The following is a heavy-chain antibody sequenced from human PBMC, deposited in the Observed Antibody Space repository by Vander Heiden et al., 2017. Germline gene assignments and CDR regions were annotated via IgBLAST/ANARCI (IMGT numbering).Heavy chain of an antibody. J-gene: IGHJ4*02. Sequence: EVQLVETGGGLVKPGGPLRLSCAASGFTFSGYSMNWVRQAPGKGLEWVSSISSSGSYIYYADSVKGRFTISRDNAKNSLYLQMNSLRAEDTAVYDCARDEGYSYGTFDFDYWGQGTLVTVSS. CDR1: GFTFSGYS. CDR2: ISSSGSYI. V-gene: IGHV3-21*01. D-gene: IGHD5-18*01. CDR3: ARDEGYSYGTFDFDY.